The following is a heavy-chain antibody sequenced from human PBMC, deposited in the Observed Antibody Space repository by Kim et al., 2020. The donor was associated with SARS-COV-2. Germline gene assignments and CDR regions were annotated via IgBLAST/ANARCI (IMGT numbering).Heavy chain of an antibody. D-gene: IGHD2-15*01. CDR1: GGSFSGYY. V-gene: IGHV4-34*01. J-gene: IGHJ5*01. CDR3: ARGHDCSGGSCYSRADNW. CDR2: INHSGST. Sequence: SETLSLTCAVYGGSFSGYYWSWIRQPPGKGLEWIGEINHSGSTNYNPSLKSRVTISVDTSKNQFSLKLSSVTAADTAVYYCARGHDCSGGSCYSRADNW.